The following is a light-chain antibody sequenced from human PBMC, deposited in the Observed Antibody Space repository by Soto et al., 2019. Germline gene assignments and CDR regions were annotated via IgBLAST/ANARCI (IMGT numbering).Light chain of an antibody. CDR1: QTMNGW. Sequence: DIPITQSPSTLAASVGDRGTITFRASQTMNGWLAWYQQQPGRAPRLLIYDVSIRGSGVPSRFSGSGSGTEFTLTITSLQPDDFATYYCQQANSFPITFGQGTRLEIK. CDR2: DVS. V-gene: IGKV1-5*01. CDR3: QQANSFPIT. J-gene: IGKJ5*01.